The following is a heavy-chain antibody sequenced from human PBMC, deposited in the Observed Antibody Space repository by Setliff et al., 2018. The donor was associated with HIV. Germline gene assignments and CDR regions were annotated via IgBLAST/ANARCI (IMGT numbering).Heavy chain of an antibody. V-gene: IGHV4-61*10. CDR1: GGSISSSSYY. J-gene: IGHJ4*02. CDR2: IYYSGST. CDR3: ARATVGTPERIDY. D-gene: IGHD4-17*01. Sequence: SETLSLTRTVSGGSISSSSYYWSWIRQPAGKGLEWIGYIYYSGSTNYNPSLKSRVTISVDTSKNHFSLKLTSVTAADTAVYYCARATVGTPERIDYWGQGTLVTSPQ.